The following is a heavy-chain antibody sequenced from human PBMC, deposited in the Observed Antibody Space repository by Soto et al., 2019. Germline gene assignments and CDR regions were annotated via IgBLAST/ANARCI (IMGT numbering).Heavy chain of an antibody. J-gene: IGHJ4*02. CDR2: ISGSSGTV. CDR3: ARDRRLAYCGGDCYSGFGVDV. V-gene: IGHV3-48*02. CDR1: GFTFSSYS. Sequence: GGSLRLSCAASGFTFSSYSMNWVRQAPGKGLEWVSYISGSSGTVYYADSVKGRFTISRDNAKNSLYLQMNSLRDEDSAVYYCARDRRLAYCGGDCYSGFGVDVWGQGTLVTVSS. D-gene: IGHD2-21*02.